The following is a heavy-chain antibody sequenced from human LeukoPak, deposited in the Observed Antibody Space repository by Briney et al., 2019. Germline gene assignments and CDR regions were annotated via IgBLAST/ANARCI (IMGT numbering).Heavy chain of an antibody. Sequence: PSETLSLTCTVSGGSISSGSYYWSWIRQPAVKGLEWIGRIYTSGSTNYNPSLKSRVTISVDTSKNQFSLKLSSVTAADTAVYYCARAGRNWNDVCAFDIWGQGTMVTVSS. D-gene: IGHD1-1*01. CDR3: ARAGRNWNDVCAFDI. J-gene: IGHJ3*02. CDR2: IYTSGST. CDR1: GGSISSGSYY. V-gene: IGHV4-61*02.